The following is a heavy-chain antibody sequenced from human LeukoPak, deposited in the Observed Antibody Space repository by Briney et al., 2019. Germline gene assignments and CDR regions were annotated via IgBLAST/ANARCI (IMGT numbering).Heavy chain of an antibody. Sequence: GGPLRLSCAASGFTFSSYAMSWVRQAPGKGLEWVSTISGDGGSTHYADSVKGRFTISRANSKNRLFLQMNSLRAEDTAVYYCAKSGSRDWDYFEYWGQGTLVTASS. V-gene: IGHV3-23*01. D-gene: IGHD6-19*01. CDR3: AKSGSRDWDYFEY. CDR1: GFTFSSYA. J-gene: IGHJ4*02. CDR2: ISGDGGST.